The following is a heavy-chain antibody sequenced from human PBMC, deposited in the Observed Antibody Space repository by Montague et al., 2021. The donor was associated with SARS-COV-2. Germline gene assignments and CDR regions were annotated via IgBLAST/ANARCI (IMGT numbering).Heavy chain of an antibody. CDR3: ARGAPTITMIVVVFTGAGWYFDL. CDR2: INHSGSI. J-gene: IGHJ2*01. V-gene: IGHV4-34*01. CDR1: SGSFSDYY. Sequence: SETLSLTCAVYSGSFSDYYSTWIRQPPGKGLEWIGEINHSGSINYNPSLKSRVSISVDTSKNQFSLKLTSVTAADTAVYYCARGAPTITMIVVVFTGAGWYFDLWGRGTLVTVSS. D-gene: IGHD3-22*01.